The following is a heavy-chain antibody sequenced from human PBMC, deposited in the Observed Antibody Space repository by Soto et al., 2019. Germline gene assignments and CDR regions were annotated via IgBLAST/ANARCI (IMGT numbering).Heavy chain of an antibody. CDR3: ARGVGDGNYYYYYMDV. CDR2: IYYSWST. J-gene: IGHJ6*03. V-gene: IGHV4-59*01. Sequence: SETLSLTCTVSGGSISSYYWSWIRQPPGNGLECIWYIYYSWSTNYNPSLKSRVIILVDTSKNQFSLKLSFVTAADTVVYYCARGVGDGNYYYYYMDVWGKGTTVTVSS. CDR1: GGSISSYY.